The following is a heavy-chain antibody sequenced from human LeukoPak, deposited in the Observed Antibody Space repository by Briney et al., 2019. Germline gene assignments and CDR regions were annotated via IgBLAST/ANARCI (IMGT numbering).Heavy chain of an antibody. Sequence: GGSLRLSCEASGFTFSSYSMNWVRQAPGKGLEWISYISTSTTTIYYANSVKGRFTISRDNSKNTLYLQMNSLRAEDTAVYYCARTNPTEGYYYWGQGTLVTVSS. CDR3: ARTNPTEGYYY. CDR2: ISTSTTTI. J-gene: IGHJ4*02. D-gene: IGHD6-13*01. V-gene: IGHV3-48*01. CDR1: GFTFSSYS.